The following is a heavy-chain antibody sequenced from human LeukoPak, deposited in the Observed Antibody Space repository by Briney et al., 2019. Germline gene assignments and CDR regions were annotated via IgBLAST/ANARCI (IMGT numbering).Heavy chain of an antibody. D-gene: IGHD3-9*01. Sequence: ASVKVSCKASGYTFTSYYMHWVRQAPGQGLEWMGIINPSGGSTSYAQKFQGRVTMTRDTSTSTVYMELSSLRSEDTAVYYCARVFPDYDILTGPIDYWGQGTLVTVSS. CDR1: GYTFTSYY. V-gene: IGHV1-46*01. CDR2: INPSGGST. CDR3: ARVFPDYDILTGPIDY. J-gene: IGHJ4*02.